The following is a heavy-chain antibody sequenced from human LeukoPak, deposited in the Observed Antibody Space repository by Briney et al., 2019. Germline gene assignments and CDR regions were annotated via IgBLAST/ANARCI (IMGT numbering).Heavy chain of an antibody. V-gene: IGHV3-7*01. CDR2: INQDESQK. CDR1: GFTFSNNW. CDR3: ARDPHTALDY. Sequence: PGGSLGLSCAASGFTFSNNWMTWVRQAPGKGLEWVANINQDESQKYYVDSVKGRFTISRDNAKNSLYLNMNSLRAEDTAVYYCARDPHTALDYWGQGTLVTVSS. J-gene: IGHJ4*02. D-gene: IGHD5-18*01.